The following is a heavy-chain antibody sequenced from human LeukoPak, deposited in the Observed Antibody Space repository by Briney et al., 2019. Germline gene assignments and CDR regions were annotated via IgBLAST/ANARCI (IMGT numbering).Heavy chain of an antibody. CDR2: IYTSGST. CDR3: AREVEVGYYMDV. D-gene: IGHD3-10*01. J-gene: IGHJ6*03. Sequence: PSQTLSLTCTVSGGSISSGSYYWSWIRQPAGKGLEWIGRIYTSGSTNYNPSLKSRVTISVDTSKNQFSLKLSSVTAADTAVYYCAREVEVGYYMDVWGKGTTVTVSS. CDR1: GGSISSGSYY. V-gene: IGHV4-61*02.